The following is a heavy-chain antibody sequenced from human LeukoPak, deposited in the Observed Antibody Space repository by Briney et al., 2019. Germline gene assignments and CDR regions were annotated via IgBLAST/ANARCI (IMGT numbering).Heavy chain of an antibody. V-gene: IGHV4-59*01. J-gene: IGHJ3*02. CDR2: ISDIGST. D-gene: IGHD2-2*01. CDR1: GGSISSYY. CDR3: ARLIPAYEDAFDI. Sequence: NSSETLSLTCTVSGGSISSYYWSWLRQPPGKGLEWIGYISDIGSTNYNPSLKSRVTISVDTSKNQFSLKLISVTAADTAVFYCARLIPAYEDAFDIWGQGTMVTVSS.